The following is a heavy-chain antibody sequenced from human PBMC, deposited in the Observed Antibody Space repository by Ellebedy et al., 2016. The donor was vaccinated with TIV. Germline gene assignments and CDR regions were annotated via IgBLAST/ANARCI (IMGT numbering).Heavy chain of an antibody. V-gene: IGHV1-69*13. J-gene: IGHJ4*02. D-gene: IGHD3-10*01. Sequence: ASVKVSCKASGGTLSNYVFSWVRQAPGQGLEWMGGINPIFGTANYAQKFQGRVTITADEFMSTAYMELRSLRSDDTAIYYCARDMVQGMVARYVWFDYWGQGTLVTVSS. CDR3: ARDMVQGMVARYVWFDY. CDR1: GGTLSNYV. CDR2: INPIFGTA.